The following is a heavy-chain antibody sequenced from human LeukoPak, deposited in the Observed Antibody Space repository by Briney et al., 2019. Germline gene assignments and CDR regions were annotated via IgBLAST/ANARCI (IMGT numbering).Heavy chain of an antibody. CDR2: FYYRGSN. J-gene: IGHJ4*02. Sequence: PSETLSLTCTVSGYSISSGYYWGWIRQPPGKGLEWIGSFYYRGSNYHNPSLKSRVTMSIDTSKSQFSLKLSSVTAADTAVYYCARSILRYYYNASGYYPYYFDYWGQGMLVTVSS. CDR3: ARSILRYYYNASGYYPYYFDY. V-gene: IGHV4-38-2*02. D-gene: IGHD3-22*01. CDR1: GYSISSGYY.